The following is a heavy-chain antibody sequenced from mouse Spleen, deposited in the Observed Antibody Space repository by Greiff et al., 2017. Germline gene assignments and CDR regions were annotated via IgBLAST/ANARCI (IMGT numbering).Heavy chain of an antibody. D-gene: IGHD1-1*01. CDR3: ARKDYDGSYFAY. V-gene: IGHV1-52*01. Sequence: QVQLQQPGAELVRPGTSVKLSCKASGYTFTSYWMHWVKQRPIQGLEWIGNIDPSDSETHYNQKFKDKATLTVDKSSSTAYMQLSSLTSEDSAVYYCARKDYDGSYFAYWGQGTLVTVSA. J-gene: IGHJ3*01. CDR1: GYTFTSYW. CDR2: IDPSDSET.